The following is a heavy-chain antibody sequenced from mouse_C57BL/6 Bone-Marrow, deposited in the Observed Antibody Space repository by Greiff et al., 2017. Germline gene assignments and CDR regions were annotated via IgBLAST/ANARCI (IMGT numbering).Heavy chain of an antibody. Sequence: QVQLQQPGAELVKPGASVKLSCKASGYTFTSYWMHWVKQRPGRGLEWIGRIDPNSGGTKYNEKFKSKATLTVDKPSSTAYIQLSSLTSEDSAVYYCASGIYYYGSSPAWFAYWGQGTLVTVSA. J-gene: IGHJ3*01. CDR1: GYTFTSYW. CDR3: ASGIYYYGSSPAWFAY. V-gene: IGHV1-72*01. D-gene: IGHD1-1*01. CDR2: IDPNSGGT.